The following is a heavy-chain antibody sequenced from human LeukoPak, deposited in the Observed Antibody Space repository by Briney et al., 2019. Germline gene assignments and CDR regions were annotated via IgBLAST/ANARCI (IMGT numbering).Heavy chain of an antibody. CDR3: AREAGEIDY. J-gene: IGHJ4*02. Sequence: SETLSLTCAVYGGSFSDYYWSWIRQPPGKGLEWIGEINHSGSTNYNPSLKSRVTISVDTSKNQFSLKLSSVTAADTAVYYCAREAGEIDYWGQGTLVTVSS. V-gene: IGHV4-34*01. D-gene: IGHD7-27*01. CDR1: GGSFSDYY. CDR2: INHSGST.